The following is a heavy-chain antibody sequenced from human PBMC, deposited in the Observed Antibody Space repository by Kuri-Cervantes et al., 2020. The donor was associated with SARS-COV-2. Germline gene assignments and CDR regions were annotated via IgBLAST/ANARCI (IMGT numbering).Heavy chain of an antibody. CDR2: IYYSGST. Sequence: GSLRLSCTVSGGSISGSSYYWGWIRQPPGKGLEWIGSIYYSGSTYYNPSLKSRVTISVDTSKNQFSMKLSSVTAADTAVYYCARHVLYYYDSSGYFRGAFDIWGQGTMVTVSS. CDR1: GGSISGSSYY. D-gene: IGHD3-22*01. CDR3: ARHVLYYYDSSGYFRGAFDI. V-gene: IGHV4-39*01. J-gene: IGHJ3*02.